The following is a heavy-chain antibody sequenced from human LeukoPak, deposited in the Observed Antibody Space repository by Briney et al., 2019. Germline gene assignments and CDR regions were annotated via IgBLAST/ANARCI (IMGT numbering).Heavy chain of an antibody. D-gene: IGHD3-16*01. Sequence: GRSLRLSCAASGLSVRSHGMHWVRQAPGKGLEWVAVISYDGRNIDYGDSVKGRFTISRDTSKNTLYLQLSSLRAEDTAVYYCARGEGDTFDIWGQGTMVTVSS. J-gene: IGHJ3*02. CDR1: GLSVRSHG. V-gene: IGHV3-30*03. CDR3: ARGEGDTFDI. CDR2: ISYDGRNI.